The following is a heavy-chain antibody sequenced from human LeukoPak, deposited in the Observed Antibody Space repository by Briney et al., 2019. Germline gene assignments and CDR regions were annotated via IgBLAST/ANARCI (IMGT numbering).Heavy chain of an antibody. D-gene: IGHD3-3*01. CDR1: GFSFCKVW. J-gene: IGHJ4*02. V-gene: IGHV3-66*01. CDR2: IYSGGST. Sequence: PGGSSRLFRAASGFSFCKVWMSWGPQAPGKGLEGVSDIYSGGSTYYTDSVLGRFTISRDNSNNTLYLQILSLRAEHTAVYYCARDLGTYDFWSGYYSNYYFDYWGQGTLVTVSS. CDR3: ARDLGTYDFWSGYYSNYYFDY.